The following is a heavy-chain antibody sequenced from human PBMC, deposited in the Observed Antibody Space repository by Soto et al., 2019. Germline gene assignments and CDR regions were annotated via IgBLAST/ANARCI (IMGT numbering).Heavy chain of an antibody. J-gene: IGHJ5*02. D-gene: IGHD6-13*01. CDR3: ARDLGSSWYHWFDP. Sequence: GASVKVSCKASGYTFTGYYMHWVRQAPGQGLEWMGWINPNSGGTNYAQKFQGWVTMTRDTSISTAYMELSRLRSDDTAVYYWARDLGSSWYHWFDPWGQGTLVTVSS. V-gene: IGHV1-2*04. CDR1: GYTFTGYY. CDR2: INPNSGGT.